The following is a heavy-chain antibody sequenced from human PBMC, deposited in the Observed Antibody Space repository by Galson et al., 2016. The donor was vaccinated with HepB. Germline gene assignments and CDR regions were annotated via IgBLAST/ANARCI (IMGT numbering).Heavy chain of an antibody. D-gene: IGHD3-10*01. CDR3: ARDPGSGGIGVDV. J-gene: IGHJ6*02. V-gene: IGHV4-31*02. CDR2: YSGTT. Sequence: YSGTTHYNPSLKSRITISVDTSKNQFSLRLNSVTDADTAVYYCARDPGSGGIGVDVWGQGTTVTVS.